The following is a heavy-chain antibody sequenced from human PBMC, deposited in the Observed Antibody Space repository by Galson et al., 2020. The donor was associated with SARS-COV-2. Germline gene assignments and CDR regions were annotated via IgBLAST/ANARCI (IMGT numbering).Heavy chain of an antibody. CDR3: ARGRRTRGYGEVDY. CDR1: GGSISSANYY. CDR2: IYHTGST. D-gene: IGHD3-16*01. Sequence: SETLSLTCTVPGGSISSANYYWTWNRQPPGQGLERIGYIYHTGSTYYNPSLKSRITISVDTSKNQFSLKVNSVTAADTAVYYCARGRRTRGYGEVDYWGQGTLVTVSS. J-gene: IGHJ4*02. V-gene: IGHV4-30-4*08.